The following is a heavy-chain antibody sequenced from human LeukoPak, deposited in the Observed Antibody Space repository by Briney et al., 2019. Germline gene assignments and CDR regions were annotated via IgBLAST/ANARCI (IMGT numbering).Heavy chain of an antibody. D-gene: IGHD5-24*01. V-gene: IGHV3-53*01. Sequence: GGSLRLSCGASGFTNYMSWVRQAPERGLEWVSVIYSSGSTYYADSVRGRFTISRDKSKNTLFLQMNSLGVEDTAVYYCARDLLEPEMAAWGLGTLVTVSS. CDR1: GFTNY. CDR3: ARDLLEPEMAA. CDR2: IYSSGST. J-gene: IGHJ5*02.